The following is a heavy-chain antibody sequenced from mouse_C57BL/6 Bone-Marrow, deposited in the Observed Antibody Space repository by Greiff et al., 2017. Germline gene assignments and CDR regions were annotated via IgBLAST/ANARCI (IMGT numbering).Heavy chain of an antibody. V-gene: IGHV1-52*01. D-gene: IGHD4-1*01. Sequence: QVQLQQPGAELVRPGSSVKLSCKASGYTFTSYWIHWVKQRPIQGLEWIGNIDPSDSETHYNQKFKDKATLTVDKSSSTAYMQLSSLTSEDSAVYYCARRTGSGYYFDYWGQGTTLTVSS. J-gene: IGHJ2*01. CDR2: IDPSDSET. CDR3: ARRTGSGYYFDY. CDR1: GYTFTSYW.